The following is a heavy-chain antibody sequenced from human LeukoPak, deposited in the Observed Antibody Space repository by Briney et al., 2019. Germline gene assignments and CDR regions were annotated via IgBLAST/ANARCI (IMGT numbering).Heavy chain of an antibody. V-gene: IGHV1-69*13. D-gene: IGHD2-2*01. Sequence: ASVKVSCKASGGTFSSYAISWVRQAPGQGLEWMGGIIPIFGTANYAQKFQGRVTITADESTSTAYMELSSLRSEDTAVYYCARERYERYCSSTSRYEEGYYFDYWGQGTLVTVSS. J-gene: IGHJ4*02. CDR2: IIPIFGTA. CDR1: GGTFSSYA. CDR3: ARERYERYCSSTSRYEEGYYFDY.